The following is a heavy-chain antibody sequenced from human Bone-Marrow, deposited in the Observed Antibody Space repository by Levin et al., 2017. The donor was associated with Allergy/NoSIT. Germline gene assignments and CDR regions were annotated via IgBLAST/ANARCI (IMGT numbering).Heavy chain of an antibody. V-gene: IGHV4-59*01. J-gene: IGHJ4*02. CDR3: ARGSSSHSFDY. D-gene: IGHD6-13*01. Sequence: LSQTLSLTCTVSGGSIGDYYWTWIRQPPGKGLEWIGYIYYSWSTNTNPSLTSRVTISVDTSKNQFSLKLRSVTAAETALYYGARGSSSHSFDYWGQGTLVTVSS. CDR1: GGSIGDYY. CDR2: IYYSWST.